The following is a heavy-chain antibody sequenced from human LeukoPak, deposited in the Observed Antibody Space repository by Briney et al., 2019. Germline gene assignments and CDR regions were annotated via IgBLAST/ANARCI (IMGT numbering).Heavy chain of an antibody. V-gene: IGHV1-2*02. CDR1: GYTFTGYY. CDR2: INPNSGGT. D-gene: IGHD1-1*01. J-gene: IGHJ4*02. CDR3: ARARTGTTDY. Sequence: ASVRVSCTASGYTFTGYYMHWVRQAPGQGLEWMGWINPNSGGTNYAQKFQGRVTMTRDTSISTAYMELSRLRSDDTAVYYCARARTGTTDYWGQGTLVTVSS.